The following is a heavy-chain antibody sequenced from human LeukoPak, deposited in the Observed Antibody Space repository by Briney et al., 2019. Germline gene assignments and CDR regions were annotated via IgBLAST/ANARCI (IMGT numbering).Heavy chain of an antibody. V-gene: IGHV4-38-2*02. Sequence: SETLSLTCIVSGYSINSGYYWGWIRQPPGKGLEWIGSVRVNWRTYYNPSLKSRVTISVDTSKNQFSLKLSSVTAADTAVYYCARNMVRGVIITNWFDPWGQGTLVTVSS. J-gene: IGHJ5*02. D-gene: IGHD3-10*01. CDR1: GYSINSGYY. CDR2: VRVNWRT. CDR3: ARNMVRGVIITNWFDP.